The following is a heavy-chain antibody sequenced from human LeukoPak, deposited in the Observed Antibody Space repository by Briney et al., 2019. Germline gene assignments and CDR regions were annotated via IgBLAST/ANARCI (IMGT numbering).Heavy chain of an antibody. D-gene: IGHD6-19*01. CDR3: SRDRALLSAVAGTGFDY. Sequence: GGSLRLSCAASGFTFSSYGMHWVRQAPGKGLEWVAVISYDGSNKYYADSVKGRFTISRDNSKNTLYLQMNSLRAEDTALYYCSRDRALLSAVAGTGFDYWGQGTLVSVSS. CDR1: GFTFSSYG. J-gene: IGHJ4*02. V-gene: IGHV3-30*03. CDR2: ISYDGSNK.